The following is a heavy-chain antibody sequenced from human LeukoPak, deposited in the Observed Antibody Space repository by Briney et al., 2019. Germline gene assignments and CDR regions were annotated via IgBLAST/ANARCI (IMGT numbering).Heavy chain of an antibody. J-gene: IGHJ3*02. CDR2: ISGSAYST. CDR1: GFTFSSYA. Sequence: GGSLRLSCAASGFTFSSYAMTWVRQAPGKGLEWVSAISGSAYSTSYADSVKGRFTISRDNSKNTLYLQMNSLRAEDTAIYYWARNTRGLNLGDVFDIWGKGKMVPVSS. D-gene: IGHD7-27*01. CDR3: ARNTRGLNLGDVFDI. V-gene: IGHV3-23*01.